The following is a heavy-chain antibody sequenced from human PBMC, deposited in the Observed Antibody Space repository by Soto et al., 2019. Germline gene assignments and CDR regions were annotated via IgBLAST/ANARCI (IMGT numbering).Heavy chain of an antibody. CDR2: ISSSSSTI. J-gene: IGHJ4*02. D-gene: IGHD6-13*01. V-gene: IGHV3-48*01. CDR3: ARAPPAVGIDY. Sequence: GGSLSLSCAASGFTFSSYSMNLVRQAPGKGLEWVSYISSSSSTIYYADSVKGRFTISRDNAKNSLYLQMNSLRAEDTAVYYCARAPPAVGIDYWGQGTLVTVS. CDR1: GFTFSSYS.